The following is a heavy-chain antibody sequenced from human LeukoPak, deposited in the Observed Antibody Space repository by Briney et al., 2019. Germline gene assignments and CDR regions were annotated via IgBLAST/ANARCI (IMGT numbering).Heavy chain of an antibody. CDR3: ARDLVPLLWFGEVDRAFDI. J-gene: IGHJ3*02. D-gene: IGHD3-10*01. CDR1: GYTFTGYY. Sequence: ASVKISCKASGYTFTGYYMHWVRQAPGQGLEWMGWINPNSGGTNYAQKFQGRVTMTRDTSISTAYMELSRLRSDDTAVYCCARDLVPLLWFGEVDRAFDIWAQGTMVTVSS. V-gene: IGHV1-2*02. CDR2: INPNSGGT.